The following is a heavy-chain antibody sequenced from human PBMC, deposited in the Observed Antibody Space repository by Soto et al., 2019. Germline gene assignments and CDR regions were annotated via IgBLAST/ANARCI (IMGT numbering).Heavy chain of an antibody. CDR2: ISSTGTYM. V-gene: IGHV3-21*01. CDR3: ARDCDDGSGTRNLGDD. D-gene: IGHD3-10*01. Sequence: EVLLVESGGGLVKPGGSLRLSCAASGFPFSRYSMNWVRQAPGKGLEWVSSISSTGTYMYEADSVKGRFTISRDNAKKSIYLQKNSLRAEDTGVYYCARDCDDGSGTRNLGDDWGQGTLVTVSS. CDR1: GFPFSRYS. J-gene: IGHJ4*02.